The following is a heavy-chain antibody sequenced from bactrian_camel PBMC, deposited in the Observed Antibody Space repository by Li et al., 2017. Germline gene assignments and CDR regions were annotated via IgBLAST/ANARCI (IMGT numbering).Heavy chain of an antibody. CDR1: GFTFSTYS. J-gene: IGHJ4*01. D-gene: IGHD6*01. Sequence: HVQLVESGGNLMQPGGSLRPSCAASGFTFSTYSMYWVRQAPEKGLEWVSIINNVGSITHYASSVKGRFTISRDNAKNILYLQMNSLKPDDTGMYYCATDRSKSWYSALFDHWGQGTQVTVS. V-gene: IGHV3S1*01. CDR2: INNVGSIT. CDR3: ATDRSKSWYSALFDH.